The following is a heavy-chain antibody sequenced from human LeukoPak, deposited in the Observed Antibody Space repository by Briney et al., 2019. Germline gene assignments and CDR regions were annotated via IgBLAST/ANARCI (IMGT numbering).Heavy chain of an antibody. V-gene: IGHV3-30*03. CDR1: GFTFRSYG. CDR3: ARDMNLGTSDSY. J-gene: IGHJ4*02. Sequence: GGSLRLSCAASGFTFRSYGIHWVRQAPGKGLEWVAMISFDGTNKHYADSVKGRFTISRDNSKDTLSLEMNNLRPEDTAVYYCARDMNLGTSDSYWGQGTLVTVSS. CDR2: ISFDGTNK. D-gene: IGHD3/OR15-3a*01.